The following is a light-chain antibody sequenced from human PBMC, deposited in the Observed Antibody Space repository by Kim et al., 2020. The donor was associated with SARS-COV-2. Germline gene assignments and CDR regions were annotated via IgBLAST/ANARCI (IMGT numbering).Light chain of an antibody. V-gene: IGLV3-21*03. J-gene: IGLJ2*01. Sequence: SYELTQPPSLSVAPVKTARITCGGNNIGGKSVHWYQQKPGQAPVLVVYDDSDRPSGIPERFSGSNSGNTATLTISRVEAGDEADYYCQVWDNSSDHVVFGGGTQLTVL. CDR3: QVWDNSSDHVV. CDR1: NIGGKS. CDR2: DDS.